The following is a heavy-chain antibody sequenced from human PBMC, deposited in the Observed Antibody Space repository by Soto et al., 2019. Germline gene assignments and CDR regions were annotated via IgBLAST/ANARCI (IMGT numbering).Heavy chain of an antibody. CDR3: VRHWLATREFDY. CDR1: GFTFSSYS. D-gene: IGHD1-26*01. V-gene: IGHV3-21*01. J-gene: IGHJ4*02. Sequence: WGSLRLSCAASGFTFSSYSMNWVRQAPGKGLEWVSSISSSSGHIYYADSVKGRFTISRDNAKNSLYLQMNSLRAEDTAVYYCVRHWLATREFDYWGQGTLVTVSS. CDR2: ISSSSGHI.